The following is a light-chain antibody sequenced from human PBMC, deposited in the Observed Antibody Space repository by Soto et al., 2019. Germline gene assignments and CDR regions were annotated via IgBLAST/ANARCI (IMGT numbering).Light chain of an antibody. Sequence: QSVLTQPASVSGSPGQSITISCTGTSSDVGAYNFVSWYQHHPGKAPKLMIYEVTNRPSGVSNRFSGSKSGNTASLTISGLQAEDEADYYCVSYTSSTTYVFGTGTKLTVL. J-gene: IGLJ1*01. V-gene: IGLV2-14*01. CDR1: SSDVGAYNF. CDR2: EVT. CDR3: VSYTSSTTYV.